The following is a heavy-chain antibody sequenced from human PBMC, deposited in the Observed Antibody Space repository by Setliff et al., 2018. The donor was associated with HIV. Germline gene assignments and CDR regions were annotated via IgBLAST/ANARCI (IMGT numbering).Heavy chain of an antibody. CDR2: VYTSGST. J-gene: IGHJ4*02. CDR1: GGSISSSSCY. CDR3: ARTYSSSWYSSHLWVDY. Sequence: KTSETLSLTCTVSGGSISSSSCYWSWIRQPAGKGLEWIGHVYTSGSTSGNTNYNPSLKSRVTISVDTSKNQFSLKLSSVTAADTAVYYCARTYSSSWYSSHLWVDYWGQGTLVTVSS. V-gene: IGHV4-61*09. D-gene: IGHD6-13*01.